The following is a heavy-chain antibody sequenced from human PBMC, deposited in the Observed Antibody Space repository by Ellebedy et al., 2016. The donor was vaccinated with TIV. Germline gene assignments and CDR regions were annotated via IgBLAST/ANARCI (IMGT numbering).Heavy chain of an antibody. CDR1: GYTLTDLS. CDR2: FDPEDGET. CDR3: ATRPQVPFMVRGVILPTD. D-gene: IGHD3-10*01. J-gene: IGHJ4*02. V-gene: IGHV1-24*01. Sequence: ASVKVSXXVSGYTLTDLSMHWVRQAPGKGLEWMGGFDPEDGETIYAQKFQGRVTMTEDTSTDTAYMELSSLRSEDTAVYYCATRPQVPFMVRGVILPTDWGQGTLVTVSS.